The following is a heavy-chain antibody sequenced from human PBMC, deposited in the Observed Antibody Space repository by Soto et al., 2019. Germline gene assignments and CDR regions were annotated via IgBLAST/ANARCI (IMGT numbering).Heavy chain of an antibody. CDR3: ARAVDPTVVTPGDY. V-gene: IGHV3-30-3*01. CDR2: ISYDGSNK. CDR1: GFTFSSYA. D-gene: IGHD4-17*01. Sequence: PGGSLRLSCAASGFTFSSYAMHWVRQAPGKGLEWVAVISYDGSNKYYADSVKGRFTISRDNSKNTLYLQMNSLRAEDTAVYYCARAVDPTVVTPGDYWGQGTLVNVS. J-gene: IGHJ4*02.